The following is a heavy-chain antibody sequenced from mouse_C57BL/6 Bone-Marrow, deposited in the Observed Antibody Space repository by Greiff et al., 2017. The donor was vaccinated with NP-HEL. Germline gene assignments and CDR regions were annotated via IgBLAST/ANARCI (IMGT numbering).Heavy chain of an antibody. CDR3: ATQTVVDPLYAMDY. D-gene: IGHD1-1*01. V-gene: IGHV1-53*01. J-gene: IGHJ4*01. CDR1: GYTFTSYW. Sequence: QVQLQQPGTELVKPGASVKLSCKASGYTFTSYWMHWVKQRPGQGLEWIGNINPSNGGTNYNEKFKSKTTLTVDKSSSTAYMQLSSMTSEDSAVYYCATQTVVDPLYAMDYWGQGTSVTVSS. CDR2: INPSNGGT.